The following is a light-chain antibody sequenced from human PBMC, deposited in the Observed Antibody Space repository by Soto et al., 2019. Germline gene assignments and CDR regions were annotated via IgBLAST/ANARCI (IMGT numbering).Light chain of an antibody. CDR1: SSDVGSYNL. V-gene: IGLV2-14*02. CDR2: EGT. Sequence: QSVLTQPASVSGSPGQSITISCTGTSSDVGSYNLVSWYQQHPGKAPKLMIYEGTKRPSGVSDRFSGSRSGNTASLTISGPQAEDEADYYCSSYTSSRTYVFGTGTKVTVL. CDR3: SSYTSSRTYV. J-gene: IGLJ1*01.